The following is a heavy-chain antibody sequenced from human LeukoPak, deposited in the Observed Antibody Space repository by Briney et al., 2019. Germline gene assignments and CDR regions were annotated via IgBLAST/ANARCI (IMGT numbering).Heavy chain of an antibody. J-gene: IGHJ4*02. Sequence: SETLSLTCAVYGGSFSGYYWSWIRQPPGKGLEWIGEINHSGSTNYNPSLKSRVTISVDTSKNQFSLKLSSVTAADTAVYYCARRRTTVPTFDYWGQGTLVTASS. V-gene: IGHV4-34*01. CDR3: ARRRTTVPTFDY. D-gene: IGHD4-17*01. CDR1: GGSFSGYY. CDR2: INHSGST.